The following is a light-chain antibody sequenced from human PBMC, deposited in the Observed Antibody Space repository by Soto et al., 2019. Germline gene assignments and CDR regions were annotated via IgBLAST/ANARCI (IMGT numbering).Light chain of an antibody. CDR3: QQYGSSRWT. V-gene: IGKV3-20*01. Sequence: EVVLTQSPGTLSLSPGERTTLSCRASQSVSSSYLAWYQQKPGQAPRLLIYAASSRATGIPDRFSGSGSGTDFNLTISRLEPEDFAVYYCQQYGSSRWTFGQVTKVEIK. J-gene: IGKJ1*01. CDR2: AAS. CDR1: QSVSSSY.